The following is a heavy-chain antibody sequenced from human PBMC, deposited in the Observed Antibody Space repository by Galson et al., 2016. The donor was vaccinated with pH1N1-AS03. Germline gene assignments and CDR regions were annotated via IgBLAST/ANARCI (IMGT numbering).Heavy chain of an antibody. CDR2: ISASGGDT. CDR1: GFMFSTNA. CDR3: AKGGKGYCSSATCFSLSYYYYYYGMDV. J-gene: IGHJ6*02. D-gene: IGHD2-2*01. V-gene: IGHV3-23*01. Sequence: SLRLSCAVSGFMFSTNAMTWVRQAPGKGLEWVSGISASGGDTYYADSVKGRFTVSRDNSKHTLYLQTNSLRADDTAVYYCAKGGKGYCSSATCFSLSYYYYYYGMDVWGQGTTVTVSS.